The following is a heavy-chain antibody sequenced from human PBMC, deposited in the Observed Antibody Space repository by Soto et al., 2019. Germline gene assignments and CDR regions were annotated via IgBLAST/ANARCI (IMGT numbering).Heavy chain of an antibody. CDR1: GGTFSSYA. D-gene: IGHD2-15*01. Sequence: QVQLVQSGAEVRQPASSVKVSCKTSGGTFSSYAISWVRQAPGQGLEWMGGIVPIVDTATYAQKFQGRVTITADESTTTAYMELSRLRSDDTAVYYCVTVVAIPAYPDYCGQGTLVTVSS. CDR3: VTVVAIPAYPDY. V-gene: IGHV1-69*12. CDR2: IVPIVDTA. J-gene: IGHJ4*02.